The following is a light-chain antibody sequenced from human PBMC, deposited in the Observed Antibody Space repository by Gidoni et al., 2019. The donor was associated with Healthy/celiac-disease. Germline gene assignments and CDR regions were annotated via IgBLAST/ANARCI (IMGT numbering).Light chain of an antibody. CDR2: AAS. Sequence: DIQMTQSPSSLSASVGDRVTITCRASQSISSDLNWYQQKPGKAPKLLIYAASSLQSGVPSSFSGSGSGTDFTLTISSLQPEDFATYYCQQSYSTLWTFGQXTKVEIK. V-gene: IGKV1-39*01. J-gene: IGKJ1*01. CDR1: QSISSD. CDR3: QQSYSTLWT.